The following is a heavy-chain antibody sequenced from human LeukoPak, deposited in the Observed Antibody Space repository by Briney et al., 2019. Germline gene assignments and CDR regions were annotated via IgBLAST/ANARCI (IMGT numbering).Heavy chain of an antibody. D-gene: IGHD3-22*01. CDR1: GGSISSSYW. Sequence: PSETLSLTCAVSGGSISSSYWWSWVRQPPGKGLQWIGEIYHSGSTNFNPSLKSRVTISVDKSKNQFSLKLNSVTAADTAVYYCARDLAVLGYFHFDYWGQGTLVTVSS. V-gene: IGHV4-4*02. CDR2: IYHSGST. CDR3: ARDLAVLGYFHFDY. J-gene: IGHJ4*02.